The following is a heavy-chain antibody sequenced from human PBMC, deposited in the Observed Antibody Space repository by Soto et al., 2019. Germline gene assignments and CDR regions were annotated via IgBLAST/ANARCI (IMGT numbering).Heavy chain of an antibody. D-gene: IGHD3-10*02. V-gene: IGHV1-8*01. Sequence: QVQLVQSGAEVKKPGASVKVSCKASGYTFTSYDINWVRQATGQGLEWMGWMNPNSGNTGYAQKFQGRVTMTRNTSISTAYMELSSLRSEDAAVYYCAGGLECSRSLGPWGQGTLVTVSS. CDR2: MNPNSGNT. CDR3: AGGLECSRSLGP. J-gene: IGHJ5*02. CDR1: GYTFTSYD.